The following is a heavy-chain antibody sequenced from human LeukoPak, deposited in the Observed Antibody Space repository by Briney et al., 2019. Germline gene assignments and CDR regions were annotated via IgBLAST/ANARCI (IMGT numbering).Heavy chain of an antibody. D-gene: IGHD1-26*01. V-gene: IGHV3-33*08. CDR1: GFTFSNQC. CDR3: ERDREARRHDY. CDR2: IWTDGSNK. Sequence: GGSLRLSCEASGFTFSNQCMHWVRQAPGKGLEWVANIWTDGSNKYYADSVKGRFTISRDNSKYTLYLQMNSLRVEDTAVYYCERDREARRHDYWGQGTLVTVSS. J-gene: IGHJ4*02.